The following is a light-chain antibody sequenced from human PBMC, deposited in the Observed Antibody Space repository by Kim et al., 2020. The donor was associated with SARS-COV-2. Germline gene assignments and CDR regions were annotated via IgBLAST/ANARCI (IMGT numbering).Light chain of an antibody. CDR1: SSDVGGYNY. Sequence: QSVLTQPPSASGSPGQSVTLSCTGTSSDVGGYNYVSWYQQHPGKVPKLIIYEVNDRPSGVPDRFSGSKSGNTASLTISGLQADDEADYYCSSYTDTNNLIFGGGTQLTVL. V-gene: IGLV2-8*01. CDR2: EVN. J-gene: IGLJ2*01. CDR3: SSYTDTNNLI.